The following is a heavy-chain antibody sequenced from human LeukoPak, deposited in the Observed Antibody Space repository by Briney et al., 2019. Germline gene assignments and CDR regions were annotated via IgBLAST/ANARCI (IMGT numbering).Heavy chain of an antibody. CDR1: GGSISSYY. D-gene: IGHD1-26*01. CDR2: IYGSETT. J-gene: IGHJ3*02. V-gene: IGHV4-59*01. CDR3: ARVGTAPDASDI. Sequence: SETLSLTCTGSGGSISSYYWSWIRQTPGKGLEWIGYIYGSETTKTNPSLKSRVTISVDTSKSQFSLKLNPVTAADTAVYYCARVGTAPDASDIWGQGTMVTVSS.